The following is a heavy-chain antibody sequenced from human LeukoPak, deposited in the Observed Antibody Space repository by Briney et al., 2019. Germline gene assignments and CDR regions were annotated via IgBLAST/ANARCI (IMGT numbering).Heavy chain of an antibody. D-gene: IGHD4-17*01. CDR3: AKDRRPVNQQYGAPGY. J-gene: IGHJ4*02. CDR2: ISNSDGST. CDR1: GFTFSSYA. Sequence: GGSLRLSCAASGFTFSSYAMSWVRQAPGKGLEWVSTISNSDGSTYYADSVKGRFTISRDNSKNTLYLQINSLRAEDTAVYYCAKDRRPVNQQYGAPGYWGQGTLVTVSS. V-gene: IGHV3-23*01.